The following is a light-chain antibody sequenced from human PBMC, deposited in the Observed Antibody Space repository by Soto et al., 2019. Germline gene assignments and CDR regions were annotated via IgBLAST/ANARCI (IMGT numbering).Light chain of an antibody. CDR3: QQRSNWPPIT. J-gene: IGKJ5*01. CDR1: QSVSSY. CDR2: DAS. V-gene: IGKV3-11*01. Sequence: EVVLTQSPATLSVSPGDRATLSCRASQSVSSYLAWYQQKPGQAPRLLIYDASNRATGIPARFSGSGSGTDFTLTISSLEPEDFAVYYCQQRSNWPPITFGQGTRLENK.